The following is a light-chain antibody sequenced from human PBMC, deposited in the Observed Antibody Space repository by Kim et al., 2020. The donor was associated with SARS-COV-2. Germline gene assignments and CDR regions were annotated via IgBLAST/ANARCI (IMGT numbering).Light chain of an antibody. J-gene: IGLJ2*01. CDR3: QAWDSSSVV. V-gene: IGLV3-1*01. CDR2: QDS. Sequence: VSPGQTASITCSGDKLGDKYACWYQQKPGQSPVLGIYQDSKRPSGIPERFSGSNSGNTATLTISGTQAMDEADYYCQAWDSSSVVFGGGTQLTVL. CDR1: KLGDKY.